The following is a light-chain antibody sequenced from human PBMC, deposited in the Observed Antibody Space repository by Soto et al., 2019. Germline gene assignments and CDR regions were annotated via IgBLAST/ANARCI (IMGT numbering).Light chain of an antibody. J-gene: IGKJ4*01. CDR3: QESYTSPAVS. V-gene: IGKV1-39*01. Sequence: DIQMTQSPSSLSASVEDRVTITCRASQSIDNYLNWYQHKPGEDPKLLIYGTSTLQTGVPLRFSGSGSGTDFTLTISSLQAEDFATYFCQESYTSPAVSFGGGTKVDIK. CDR2: GTS. CDR1: QSIDNY.